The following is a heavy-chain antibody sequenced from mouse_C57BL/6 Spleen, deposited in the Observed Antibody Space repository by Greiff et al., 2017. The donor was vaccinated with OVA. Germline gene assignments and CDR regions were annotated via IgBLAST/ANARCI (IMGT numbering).Heavy chain of an antibody. J-gene: IGHJ1*03. CDR2: IWGDGST. CDR1: GFSLTSYG. D-gene: IGHD1-1*01. Sequence: VKLVESGPGLVAPSQSLSITCTVSGFSLTSYGVSWVRQPPGKGLEWLGVIWGDGSTNYHSALISRLSISKDNSKSQVFLKLNSLQTDDTATYYRAVYGSSYENWYFDVWGTGTTVTVSS. V-gene: IGHV2-3*01. CDR3: AVYGSSYENWYFDV.